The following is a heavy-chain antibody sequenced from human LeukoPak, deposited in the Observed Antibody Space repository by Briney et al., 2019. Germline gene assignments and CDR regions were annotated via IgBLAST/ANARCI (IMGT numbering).Heavy chain of an antibody. Sequence: SETLSLTCTVSGGSISSYYWSWIRQPPGKGLEWIGYIYYSGSTNYNPSLKSRVTISVDTSKNQFSLRLSSVTAADTAVYLCARYVVYGSGKYYFDYWGQGSLVTVSS. V-gene: IGHV4-59*08. CDR2: IYYSGST. D-gene: IGHD3-10*01. CDR3: ARYVVYGSGKYYFDY. J-gene: IGHJ4*02. CDR1: GGSISSYY.